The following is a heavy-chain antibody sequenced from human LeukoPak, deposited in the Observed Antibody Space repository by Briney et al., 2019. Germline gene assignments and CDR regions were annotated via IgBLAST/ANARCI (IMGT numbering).Heavy chain of an antibody. V-gene: IGHV1-2*06. D-gene: IGHD5-18*01. J-gene: IGHJ4*02. Sequence: ASVKVSCKASGYTFTAYNMHWVRQAPGQGLEWMGLINPSGGSTSYAQKFQGRVTMTRDTSISTAYMELSRLRSDDTAVYYCARDKGYSYGNHFDYWGQGTLVTVSS. CDR3: ARDKGYSYGNHFDY. CDR1: GYTFTAYN. CDR2: INPSGGST.